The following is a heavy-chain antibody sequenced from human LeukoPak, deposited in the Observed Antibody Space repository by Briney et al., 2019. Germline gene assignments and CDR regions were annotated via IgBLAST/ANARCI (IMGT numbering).Heavy chain of an antibody. J-gene: IGHJ4*02. V-gene: IGHV4-30-2*01. CDR2: IYHSGST. CDR1: GGSISSGGYS. Sequence: KPSQTLSLTCAVSGGSISSGGYSWSWIRQPPGKGLEWIGYIYHSGSTYYNPSLKSRVTISVDRSKNQFSLKLSSVTAADTAVYYCARGGSMVRGVITRTPYYFDYWGQGTLVTVSS. D-gene: IGHD3-10*01. CDR3: ARGGSMVRGVITRTPYYFDY.